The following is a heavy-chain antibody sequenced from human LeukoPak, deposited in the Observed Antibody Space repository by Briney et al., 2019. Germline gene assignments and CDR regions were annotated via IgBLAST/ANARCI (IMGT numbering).Heavy chain of an antibody. CDR2: ISSSGSTI. V-gene: IGHV3-48*03. J-gene: IGHJ4*02. D-gene: IGHD3-10*01. Sequence: GGSLRLSCAASGFTFSSYEMNWVRQAPGKGLERGSYISSSGSTIYYADSVKGGFTISRDNAKNSLYLQMNSLRAEDTAVYYCARGAGGSGSYYNDYWGQGTLVTVSS. CDR3: ARGAGGSGSYYNDY. CDR1: GFTFSSYE.